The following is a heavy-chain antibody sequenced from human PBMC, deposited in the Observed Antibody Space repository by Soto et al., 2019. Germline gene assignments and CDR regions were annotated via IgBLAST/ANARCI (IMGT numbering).Heavy chain of an antibody. CDR3: ARGVAAAGIHFDY. V-gene: IGHV4-31*03. J-gene: IGHJ4*02. Sequence: TLSLTCTVSGDSISSGGYYWSWIRQHPGKGLEWIGYIYYSGSTYYNPSLKSRVTISVDTSKIQFSLKLSSVTAADTAVYYCARGVAAAGIHFDYWGQGTLVTAPQ. D-gene: IGHD6-13*01. CDR1: GDSISSGGYY. CDR2: IYYSGST.